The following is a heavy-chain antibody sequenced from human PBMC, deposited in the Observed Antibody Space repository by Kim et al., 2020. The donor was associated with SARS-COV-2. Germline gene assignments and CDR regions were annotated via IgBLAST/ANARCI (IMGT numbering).Heavy chain of an antibody. D-gene: IGHD3-22*01. CDR2: INTVSSFA. Sequence: GGSLRLSCAASGFSFNSYGMSWVRQVPGKGLEWVSYINTVSSFALYADSVKGRFTISRDNAKNSLYLQMNSLRDEDTAVYFCARDRTDSSGYHQIDYWG. CDR3: ARDRTDSSGYHQIDY. CDR1: GFSFNSYG. V-gene: IGHV3-48*02. J-gene: IGHJ4*01.